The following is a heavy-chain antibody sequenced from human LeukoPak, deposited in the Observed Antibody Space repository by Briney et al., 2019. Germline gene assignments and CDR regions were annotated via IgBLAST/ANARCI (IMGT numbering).Heavy chain of an antibody. J-gene: IGHJ4*02. D-gene: IGHD3-10*01. V-gene: IGHV3-23*01. CDR3: AKDLRTYGSGIYRLPTVIFDY. Sequence: PGGSLRLSCAASGFTFSNYAMSWVRQAPGKGLEWVSSIIGSGGDTYYADSVKGRFTISRDNPKNTLYLRMNSLRAEDTAVYYCAKDLRTYGSGIYRLPTVIFDYWGQGTLVTVSS. CDR2: IIGSGGDT. CDR1: GFTFSNYA.